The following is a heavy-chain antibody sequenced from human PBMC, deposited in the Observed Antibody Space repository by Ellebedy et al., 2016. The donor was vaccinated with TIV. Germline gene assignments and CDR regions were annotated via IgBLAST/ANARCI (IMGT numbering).Heavy chain of an antibody. Sequence: GGSLRLXCAASGFTFSSYTMSWVRQAPGKGLEWVSAIGASGGDTYYAASVKGRFAISRENSKHTLYLQINTLRADDTAVYYCAKDLRGGGLDYWGQGTLVTVSS. V-gene: IGHV3-23*01. J-gene: IGHJ4*02. CDR3: AKDLRGGGLDY. D-gene: IGHD3-16*01. CDR1: GFTFSSYT. CDR2: IGASGGDT.